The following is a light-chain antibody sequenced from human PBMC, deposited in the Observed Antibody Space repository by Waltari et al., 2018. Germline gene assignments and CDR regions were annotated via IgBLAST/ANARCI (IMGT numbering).Light chain of an antibody. CDR3: QQYNNWPPT. J-gene: IGKJ4*01. V-gene: IGKV3-15*01. CDR1: QSVSGD. Sequence: EVVMTQSPVPLSVSTGERATLSCRASQSVSGDLAWYQQKPGQAPRLLIYGASTRATGIPVRFSGSGSGTEFTLTISSLQSEDLAIYYCQQYNNWPPTFGGGTKVEIK. CDR2: GAS.